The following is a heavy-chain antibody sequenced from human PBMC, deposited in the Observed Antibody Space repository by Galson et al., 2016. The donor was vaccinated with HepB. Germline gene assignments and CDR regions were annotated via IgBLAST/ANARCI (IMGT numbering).Heavy chain of an antibody. CDR3: ASVPLSGLDYGDYGHFDC. Sequence: TLSLTCSVSIGSINSGAYYWSWIRQHPGEGLEWIGYISYSGSTYYNPSLKSRVTISVDTSKNQFSLNLTSVTAADTAVYYCASVPLSGLDYGDYGHFDCWGLGTLVTVSS. V-gene: IGHV4-31*03. D-gene: IGHD4-17*01. CDR2: ISYSGST. CDR1: IGSINSGAYY. J-gene: IGHJ4*02.